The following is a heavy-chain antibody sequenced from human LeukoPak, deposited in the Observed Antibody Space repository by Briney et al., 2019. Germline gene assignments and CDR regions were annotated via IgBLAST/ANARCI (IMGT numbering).Heavy chain of an antibody. CDR3: ARAKYYYDSSGYYYIAFDI. D-gene: IGHD3-22*01. CDR1: GGSISSYY. J-gene: IGHJ3*02. V-gene: IGHV4-4*07. Sequence: KPSETLSLTCTVSGGSISSYYWSWIRQPAGKGLEWIGRIYTSGSTNYNPSLKSRVTMSVDTSKNQFSLKLSSVTAADTAVYYCARAKYYYDSSGYYYIAFDIWGQGTMVTVSS. CDR2: IYTSGST.